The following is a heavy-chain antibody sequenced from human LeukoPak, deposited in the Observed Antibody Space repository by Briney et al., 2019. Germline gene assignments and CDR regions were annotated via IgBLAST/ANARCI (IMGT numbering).Heavy chain of an antibody. Sequence: GGSLRLSCAASGFTFDDYGMHWVRQAPGKGLEWVSGISWNSDSVGYADSVKGRFTISRDNAKNSLYLQMNSLRLEDTAFYYCAKLTMIRGVPLTWGQGTLVTVSS. J-gene: IGHJ5*02. CDR2: ISWNSDSV. V-gene: IGHV3-9*01. CDR1: GFTFDDYG. CDR3: AKLTMIRGVPLT. D-gene: IGHD3-10*01.